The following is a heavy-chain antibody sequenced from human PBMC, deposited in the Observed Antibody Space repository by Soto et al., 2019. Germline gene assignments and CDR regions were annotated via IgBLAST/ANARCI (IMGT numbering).Heavy chain of an antibody. Sequence: EVHLVESGGGLVKPGGSLRLSCAASGFTFNNAWMNWVRQAPGKGLEWVGRIKSITDGGTTDYVAPVKGRFTISRDDSKNTLYREMNSLKTDDTAVYYCTTGAGTSGWRYWGQGTLVTVSS. CDR1: GFTFNNAW. CDR3: TTGAGTSGWRY. J-gene: IGHJ4*02. CDR2: IKSITDGGTT. V-gene: IGHV3-15*07. D-gene: IGHD6-19*01.